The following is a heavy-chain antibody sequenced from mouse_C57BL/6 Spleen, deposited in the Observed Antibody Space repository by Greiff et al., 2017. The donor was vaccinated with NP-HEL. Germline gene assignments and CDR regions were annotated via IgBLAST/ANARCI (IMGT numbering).Heavy chain of an antibody. CDR1: GYTFPSSW. CDR3: ARGKRGGYFDV. Sequence: VQLQQPGAELVRPGTSVKLSCKASGYTFPSSWLHWVKPRPGPGLSWIGVLVPSVSYTNYNQKFKGKATVTVDTSSSTAYMQLSSLTSEDSAVYYSARGKRGGYFDVWGTGTTVTVSS. J-gene: IGHJ1*03. CDR2: LVPSVSYT. V-gene: IGHV1-59*01.